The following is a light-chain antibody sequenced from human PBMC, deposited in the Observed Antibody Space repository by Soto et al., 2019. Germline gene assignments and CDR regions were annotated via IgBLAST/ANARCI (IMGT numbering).Light chain of an antibody. CDR2: GAS. J-gene: IGKJ4*01. Sequence: EIVITQSSATLSLSPGEGATLFCRGSQSVSSKLAWYQQKPGQAPRLLIYGASTRATGIPARFSGSGSGTEFTLIISSLQSEDFAVYYCQQYGSSPALTFGGGTKVDI. V-gene: IGKV3-15*01. CDR3: QQYGSSPALT. CDR1: QSVSSK.